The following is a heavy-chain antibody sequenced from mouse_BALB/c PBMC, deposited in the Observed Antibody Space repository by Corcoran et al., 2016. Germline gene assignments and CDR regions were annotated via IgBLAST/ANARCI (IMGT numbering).Heavy chain of an antibody. D-gene: IGHD1-2*01. J-gene: IGHJ3*01. CDR2: INTYTGEP. V-gene: IGHV9-3-1*01. Sequence: QIQLVQSGPELKKPGETVKISCKASGYTFTNYGMNWVKQAPGKGLKWMGWINTYTGEPTYADDFKGRVAFSLETSASTAYLQINNLKNEDTATYFCARVTTAPAWFAYWGQGTLVTVSA. CDR3: ARVTTAPAWFAY. CDR1: GYTFTNYG.